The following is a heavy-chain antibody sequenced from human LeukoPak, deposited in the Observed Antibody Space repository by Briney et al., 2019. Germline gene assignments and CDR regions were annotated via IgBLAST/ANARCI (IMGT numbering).Heavy chain of an antibody. J-gene: IGHJ4*02. V-gene: IGHV1-69*13. CDR1: GGTFSSYA. D-gene: IGHD3-22*01. CDR2: IIPIFGTA. CDR3: ARVRWDPNYYDSSGYYEYYFDY. Sequence: VASVKVSCKASGGTFSSYAISWVRQAPGQGLEWMGGIIPIFGTANYAQKFQGRVTITADESTSTAYMELSSLRSEDTAVYYCARVRWDPNYYDSSGYYEYYFDYWGQGTLVTVSS.